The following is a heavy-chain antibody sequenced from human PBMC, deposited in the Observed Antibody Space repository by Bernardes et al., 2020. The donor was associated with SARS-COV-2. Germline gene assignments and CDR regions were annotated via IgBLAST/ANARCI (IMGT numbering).Heavy chain of an antibody. CDR1: GFTFSNYD. CDR2: IGPAGHT. CDR3: ARGTLTAPQSFDY. J-gene: IGHJ4*02. V-gene: IGHV3-13*04. D-gene: IGHD2-21*02. Sequence: GGSLRLSCAASGFTFSNYDMHWVRQGTGKGLEWVSVIGPAGHTYYQGSVRGRFSISREDAKDSLYLQMNNLRDGDTALYYWARGTLTAPQSFDYWGQGTLVTVSS.